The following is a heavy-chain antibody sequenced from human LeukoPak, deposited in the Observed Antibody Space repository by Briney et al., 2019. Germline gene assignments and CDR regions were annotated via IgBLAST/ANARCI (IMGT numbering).Heavy chain of an antibody. CDR3: ARLDLYSSSWRASNWFDP. Sequence: SQTLSLTCTVPGGSLSSDDYYWSWIRKPPGKGLEQLGSIYYSGTTYYNPSLKSRVTISVDTSKNQFSLKLSSVTAADTAVYYCARLDLYSSSWRASNWFDPWGQGALVTVSS. D-gene: IGHD6-13*01. CDR1: GGSLSSDDYY. V-gene: IGHV4-30-4*01. CDR2: IYYSGTT. J-gene: IGHJ5*02.